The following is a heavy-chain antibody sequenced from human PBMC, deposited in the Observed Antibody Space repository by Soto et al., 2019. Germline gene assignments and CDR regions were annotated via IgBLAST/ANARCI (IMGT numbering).Heavy chain of an antibody. Sequence: SETLSLTCTVSGGSISTGGYYWSWIRQHPGKGLEWIGYIYYSGSTYYTPSLKSRVTISVDTPKNQFSLRLTSVTAADTAVYYCARSRGYSAYDGYYYAMDVWGQGTTVTVYS. V-gene: IGHV4-31*03. D-gene: IGHD5-12*01. CDR1: GGSISTGGYY. CDR3: ARSRGYSAYDGYYYAMDV. J-gene: IGHJ6*02. CDR2: IYYSGST.